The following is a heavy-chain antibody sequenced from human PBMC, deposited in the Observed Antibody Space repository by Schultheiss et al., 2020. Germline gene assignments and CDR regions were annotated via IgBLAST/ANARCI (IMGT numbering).Heavy chain of an antibody. V-gene: IGHV1-46*01. CDR2: INPSGGST. CDR3: ARLTYSGYDFDAFDI. D-gene: IGHD5-12*01. J-gene: IGHJ3*02. Sequence: ASVKVSCKASGYTFTSYYMHWVRQAPGQGLEWMGIINPSGGSTSYAQKFQGRVTMTRDTSTSTVYMELSSLRSEDTAVYYCARLTYSGYDFDAFDIWGQGTMVTVSS. CDR1: GYTFTSYY.